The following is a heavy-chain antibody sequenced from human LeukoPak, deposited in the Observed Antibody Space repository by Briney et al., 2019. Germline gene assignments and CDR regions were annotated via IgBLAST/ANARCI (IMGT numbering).Heavy chain of an antibody. J-gene: IGHJ4*02. V-gene: IGHV4-59*12. D-gene: IGHD3-3*01. CDR1: GGSISSYY. Sequence: SETLSLTCTVSGGSISSYYWSWIRQPPGKGLEWIGYIYYSGSTNYNPSLKSQVTISVDTSKNQFSLKLSSVTAADTAVYFCARDLLTIFGVVPLGYWGQGTLVTVSS. CDR2: IYYSGST. CDR3: ARDLLTIFGVVPLGY.